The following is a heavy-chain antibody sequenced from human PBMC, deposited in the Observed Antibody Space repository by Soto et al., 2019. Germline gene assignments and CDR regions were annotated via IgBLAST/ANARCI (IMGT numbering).Heavy chain of an antibody. CDR2: IGTSSSST. CDR3: ARGQNNPSY. CDR1: GFTFSDWY. V-gene: IGHV3-11*06. Sequence: PGGSLRLSCAASGFTFSDWYMTWIRQAPGKGLEWLSYIGTSSSSTNYADSVKGRFTISRDNAKNSLYLQMNSLRAADTAVYYCARGQNNPSYWGQGTLVTVSS. J-gene: IGHJ4*02.